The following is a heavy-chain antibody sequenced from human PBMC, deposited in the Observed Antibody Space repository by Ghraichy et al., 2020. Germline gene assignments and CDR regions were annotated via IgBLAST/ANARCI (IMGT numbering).Heavy chain of an antibody. CDR2: INSDGSST. CDR1: GFTFSSYW. V-gene: IGHV3-74*01. Sequence: GGSLRLSCAASGFTFSSYWMHWVRQAPGKGLVWVSRINSDGSSTSYADSVKGRFTLSRDNAKNTLYLQMNSLRVEDTAVYYCSRAVGHFWSDPNWFDPWGQGTLLTVSS. D-gene: IGHD3-3*02. CDR3: SRAVGHFWSDPNWFDP. J-gene: IGHJ5*02.